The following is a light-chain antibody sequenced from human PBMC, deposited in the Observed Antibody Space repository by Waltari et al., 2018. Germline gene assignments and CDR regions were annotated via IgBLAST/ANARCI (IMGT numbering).Light chain of an antibody. CDR1: SSHIGTRS. Sequence: QSVLTQPPSVSGTPGQRVSIPCSGSSSHIGTRSVNWYQQVPGTAPKLLIYSTNQRPSGVPERFSGSKSGTSASLAISGLQSEDEADYYCATWDDSLNGLFGGGTKLTVL. CDR3: ATWDDSLNGL. CDR2: STN. J-gene: IGLJ2*01. V-gene: IGLV1-44*01.